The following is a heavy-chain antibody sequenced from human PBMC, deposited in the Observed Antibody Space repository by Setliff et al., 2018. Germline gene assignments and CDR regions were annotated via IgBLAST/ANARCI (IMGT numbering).Heavy chain of an antibody. CDR2: TIPIFGTT. J-gene: IGHJ6*03. CDR3: VREGVDSRSSTDYRYYMDV. V-gene: IGHV1-69*05. CDR1: GATFSSYG. D-gene: IGHD3-22*01. Sequence: SVKVSCKASGATFSSYGISWVRQAPGQGLEWMAGTIPIFGTTEYAQKFQGRLTIITDESTNTAFMQLSSLRSDDTAVYYCVREGVDSRSSTDYRYYMDVGGKGTTVTVSS.